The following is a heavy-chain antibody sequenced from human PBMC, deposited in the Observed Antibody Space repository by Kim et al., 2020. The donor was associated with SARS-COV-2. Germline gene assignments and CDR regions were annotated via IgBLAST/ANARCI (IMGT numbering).Heavy chain of an antibody. Sequence: SETLSLTCAVSGGSVSSASFCWSWIRQPPGKGLEWLGYIHYSGSTTYNPSLKSRVTISVDTSKNQFSLKLTSVTAADTAVYYCARSDPWSSGVYFDVYY. V-gene: IGHV4-61*01. J-gene: IGHJ6*01. CDR3: ARSDPWSSGVYFDVYY. CDR2: IHYSGST. CDR1: GGSVSSASFC. D-gene: IGHD3-10*01.